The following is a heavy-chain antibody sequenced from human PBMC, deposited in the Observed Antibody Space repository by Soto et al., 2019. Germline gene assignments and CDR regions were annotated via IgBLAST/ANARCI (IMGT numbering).Heavy chain of an antibody. CDR2: INPSGGST. J-gene: IGHJ4*02. V-gene: IGHV1-46*01. Sequence: QVQLVQSGAEVKKPGASVKVSCKASGYTLTSYYMHWVRQAPGQGLEWMGIINPSGGSTSYAQKFQGRVTMTRDTSTSTVYMELSSLRSEDTAVYYCAVAPPFVTGTSDYWGQGTLVTVSS. D-gene: IGHD1-7*01. CDR1: GYTLTSYY. CDR3: AVAPPFVTGTSDY.